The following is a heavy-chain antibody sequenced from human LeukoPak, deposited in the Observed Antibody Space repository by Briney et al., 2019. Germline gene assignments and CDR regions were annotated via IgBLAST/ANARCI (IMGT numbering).Heavy chain of an antibody. CDR2: IGSSGTAI. J-gene: IGHJ4*02. CDR3: AKDDGSGWYYFDY. Sequence: GGSLRLSCAASGFIFSDYFMTWIRQAPGKGLEWVSYIGSSGTAIYYADSVKGRFTISRDNDKNSVYLKMDSLRGEDTALYYCAKDDGSGWYYFDYWGQGALVTVSS. CDR1: GFIFSDYF. D-gene: IGHD6-19*01. V-gene: IGHV3-11*01.